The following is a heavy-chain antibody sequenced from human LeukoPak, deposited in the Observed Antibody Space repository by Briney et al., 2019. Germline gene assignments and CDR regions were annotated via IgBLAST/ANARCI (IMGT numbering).Heavy chain of an antibody. J-gene: IGHJ4*02. CDR1: GYTFTSYY. Sequence: GASVKVSCKASGYTFTSYYMHWVRQTPGQGLEWMGWINPNTGGTNYAQKFQGRVTMTRDTSISTTYMELNRLRSDDTAVYYCVRGDIVGTTDYRHFDYWGQGTLVTVSS. CDR3: VRGDIVGTTDYRHFDY. CDR2: INPNTGGT. D-gene: IGHD1-26*01. V-gene: IGHV1-2*02.